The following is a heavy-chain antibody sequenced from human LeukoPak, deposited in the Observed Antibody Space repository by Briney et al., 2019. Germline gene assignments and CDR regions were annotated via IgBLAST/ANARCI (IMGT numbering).Heavy chain of an antibody. J-gene: IGHJ4*02. CDR1: GGSISSSSYY. CDR2: IYYSGST. V-gene: IGHV4-61*01. Sequence: SETLSLTCTVSGGSISSSSYYWSWIRQPPGKGLEWIGYIYYSGSTNYNPSLKSRVTISVDTSKNQFSLKLSSVTAADTAMYYCTRANGYGLIDYWGQGTLVTVSS. CDR3: TRANGYGLIDY. D-gene: IGHD3-10*01.